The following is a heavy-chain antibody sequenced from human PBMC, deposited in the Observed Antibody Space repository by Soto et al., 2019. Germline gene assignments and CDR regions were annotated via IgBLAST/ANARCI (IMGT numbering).Heavy chain of an antibody. V-gene: IGHV3-30*18. CDR3: AKDLNSSGDDYQFYYYYGLDV. CDR1: GFTLSSYG. D-gene: IGHD3-22*01. Sequence: GGSLRLSCAASGFTLSSYGMHWVRQAPGKGLEWVAVISYDVSNKYYADSVKGRFTISRDNSKNTLYLQMNSLRAEDTAVYYCAKDLNSSGDDYQFYYYYGLDVWGQGTKVSFSS. J-gene: IGHJ6*02. CDR2: ISYDVSNK.